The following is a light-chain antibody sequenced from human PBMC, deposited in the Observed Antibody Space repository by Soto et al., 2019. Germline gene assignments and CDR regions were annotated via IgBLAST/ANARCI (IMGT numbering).Light chain of an antibody. J-gene: IGLJ2*01. Sequence: QSVLTQPPSASGTPGQRVTISCSGSSSNIGSNTVNWYQQLPGTAPKLLIYSNNQRPSVVTDRFSGSKSGTSASLAISGLQSEDEADYYCAAWDDSLNGPYVVFGGGTKLTVL. CDR3: AAWDDSLNGPYVV. V-gene: IGLV1-44*01. CDR1: SSNIGSNT. CDR2: SNN.